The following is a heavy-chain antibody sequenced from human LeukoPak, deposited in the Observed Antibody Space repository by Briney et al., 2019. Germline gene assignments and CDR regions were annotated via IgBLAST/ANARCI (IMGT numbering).Heavy chain of an antibody. V-gene: IGHV3-13*01. Sequence: GGSLRLSCAASGFTFSSYDMHWVRQATGKGLEWVSAIGTAGDAYYPGSVKGRFTISRENAKNSLYLQMNSLRAGDTAVYYCARSRFIRYFDWLLSPGTFDIWGQGTMVTVSS. CDR1: GFTFSSYD. J-gene: IGHJ3*02. CDR3: ARSRFIRYFDWLLSPGTFDI. CDR2: IGTAGDA. D-gene: IGHD3-9*01.